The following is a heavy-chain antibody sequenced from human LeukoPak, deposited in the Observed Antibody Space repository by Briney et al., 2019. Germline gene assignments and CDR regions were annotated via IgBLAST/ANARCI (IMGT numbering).Heavy chain of an antibody. CDR3: AKGGSGWYLFDY. CDR2: IYYSGST. V-gene: IGHV4-61*01. CDR1: GGSVSSGSYY. Sequence: SETLSLTCTVSGGSVSSGSYYWSWIRQPPGKGLEWIGYIYYSGSTNYNPSLKSRVTISVDTSKNQFSLKLSSVTAADTAVYYCAKGGSGWYLFDYWGQGTLVTVSS. J-gene: IGHJ4*02. D-gene: IGHD6-19*01.